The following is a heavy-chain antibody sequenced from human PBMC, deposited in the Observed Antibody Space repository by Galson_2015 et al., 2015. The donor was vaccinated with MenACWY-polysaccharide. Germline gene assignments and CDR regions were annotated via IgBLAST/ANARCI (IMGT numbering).Heavy chain of an antibody. J-gene: IGHJ4*02. V-gene: IGHV3-9*01. CDR2: ISWNSGSI. CDR1: GFTFDDYA. D-gene: IGHD6-13*01. CDR3: TVSSSWYGHGDY. Sequence: SLRLSCAASGFTFDDYAMHWVRQAPGKGLEWVSGISWNSGSIGYADSVKGRFTISRDNAKNSLYLQMNSLRAEDTALYYCTVSSSWYGHGDYWGQGTLVTVSS.